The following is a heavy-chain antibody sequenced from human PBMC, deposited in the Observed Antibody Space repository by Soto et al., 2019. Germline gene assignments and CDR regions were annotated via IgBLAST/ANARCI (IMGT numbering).Heavy chain of an antibody. CDR1: GGSISSSSYY. Sequence: PSETLSLTCTVSGGSISSSSYYWCWIRQPPGKGLEWIGSIYYSGSTYYNPSLKSRVTISVDTSKNQFSLKLSSVTAADTAVYYCARLVDSNYYFDYWGQGTLVTVSS. CDR2: IYYSGST. V-gene: IGHV4-39*01. J-gene: IGHJ4*02. CDR3: ARLVDSNYYFDY. D-gene: IGHD4-4*01.